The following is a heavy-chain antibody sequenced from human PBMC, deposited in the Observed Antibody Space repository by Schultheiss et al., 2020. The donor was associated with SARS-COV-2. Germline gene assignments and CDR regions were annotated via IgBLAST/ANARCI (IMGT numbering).Heavy chain of an antibody. D-gene: IGHD5-12*01. CDR3: ARHSGNEAYDI. J-gene: IGHJ3*02. CDR2: INHSGSA. V-gene: IGHV4-34*01. Sequence: SETLSLTCAVYGGSFSGYYWSWIRQPPGKGLEWIGEINHSGSANYNPSLKSRVTISVDTSKNQFSLTLTSVTAADTAVYSCARHSGNEAYDIWGQGTMVTVSS. CDR1: GGSFSGYY.